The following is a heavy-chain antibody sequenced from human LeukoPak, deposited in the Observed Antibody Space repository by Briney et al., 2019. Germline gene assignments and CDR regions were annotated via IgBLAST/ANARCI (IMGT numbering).Heavy chain of an antibody. CDR1: GGSISSYY. V-gene: IGHV4-59*12. CDR2: IYYSGST. CDR3: QTYYYYYGMDV. Sequence: PSETLSLTCTVSGGSISSYYWSWIRQPPGKGLEWIGYIYYSGSTNYNPSLKSRVTISVDTSKNQFSLRLSSVTAADTAVYYCQTYYYYYGMDVWGQGTTVTVSS. J-gene: IGHJ6*02.